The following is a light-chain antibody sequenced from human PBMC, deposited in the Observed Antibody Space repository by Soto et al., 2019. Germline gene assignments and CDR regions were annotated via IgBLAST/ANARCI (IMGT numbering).Light chain of an antibody. CDR2: GAS. Sequence: EIVLTQSPGTLSLSPGERATLSCRASQSVSSSYLAWYQQKPGQTPRLLFYGASSRATGSPDRFSGSGSGTDFTLTISRLEPEDFAVYYCQQYGSSPFTFGHGTKVDIK. V-gene: IGKV3-20*01. CDR1: QSVSSSY. CDR3: QQYGSSPFT. J-gene: IGKJ3*01.